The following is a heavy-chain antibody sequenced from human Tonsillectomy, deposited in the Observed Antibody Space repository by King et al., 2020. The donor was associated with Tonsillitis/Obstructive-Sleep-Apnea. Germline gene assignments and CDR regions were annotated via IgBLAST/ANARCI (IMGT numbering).Heavy chain of an antibody. CDR3: ARDAWDIGYCSSTSCYINYYYYYYMDV. D-gene: IGHD2-2*02. Sequence: VQLVESGGGLVQPGGSLRLSCAASGFTFSSYWMSWVRQAPGKGLEWVANIKQDGSEKYYVDSVKGRFTISRDNAKNSLYLQMNSLRAEDTAVYYCARDAWDIGYCSSTSCYINYYYYYYMDVWGKGTTVTVSS. V-gene: IGHV3-7*01. CDR2: IKQDGSEK. CDR1: GFTFSSYW. J-gene: IGHJ6*03.